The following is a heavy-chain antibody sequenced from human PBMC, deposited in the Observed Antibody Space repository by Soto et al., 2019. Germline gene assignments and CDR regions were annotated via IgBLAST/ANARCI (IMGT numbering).Heavy chain of an antibody. V-gene: IGHV3-74*01. D-gene: IGHD4-17*01. Sequence: EVQLVESGGGLVQPGGSLRLSCVTSGFTFSSYGMHWVRQAPGKGLVWVSRINSDESSISYADSVKGRFTISRNNAKNTLYLQMNSLRVEDTPGYYCVGAPSTDPDYWGQGTLVSVAS. J-gene: IGHJ4*02. CDR1: GFTFSSYG. CDR3: VGAPSTDPDY. CDR2: INSDESSI.